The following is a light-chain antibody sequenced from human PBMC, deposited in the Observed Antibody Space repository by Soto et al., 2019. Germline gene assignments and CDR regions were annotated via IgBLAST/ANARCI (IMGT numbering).Light chain of an antibody. J-gene: IGKJ4*01. V-gene: IGKV3-11*01. CDR1: QAVGHY. CDR3: QQGSNWPRT. Sequence: EIVLTQSPATLSLSPGERATLSCRASQAVGHYLAWYQQKPGQAPRLLIYDISYRATGIPARFTGSGSGTDITLTSSILEHEGVAFYYRQQGSNWPRTFGRGTKVEIK. CDR2: DIS.